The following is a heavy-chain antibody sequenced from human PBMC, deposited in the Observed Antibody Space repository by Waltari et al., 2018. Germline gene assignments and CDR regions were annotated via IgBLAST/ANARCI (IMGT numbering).Heavy chain of an antibody. CDR3: TRAYYYDSSGPPYYFDY. CDR1: GFTFGVYA. V-gene: IGHV3-49*03. Sequence: EVQLVESGGGLVQPGRSLRLSCQASGFTFGVYAMSWLRQAPGTGLEWVGFIGSKAYGGTTEDAASVRGRFTISRDDSISIAYLQINSLKTEDTAVYYCTRAYYYDSSGPPYYFDYWGQGTQVTVSS. J-gene: IGHJ4*02. D-gene: IGHD3-22*01. CDR2: IGSKAYGGTT.